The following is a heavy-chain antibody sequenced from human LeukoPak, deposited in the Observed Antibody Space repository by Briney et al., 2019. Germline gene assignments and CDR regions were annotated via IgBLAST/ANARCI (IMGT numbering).Heavy chain of an antibody. Sequence: GGSLRLSCAASGFTVSSNYMNWVRQAPGKGLEWVSSINGSGDRTYYADSVKGRFTISRDNSKNTLYLQMNSLRAEDTAVYYCARDLYSSGYYVDYWGQGTLVTVSS. CDR1: GFTVSSNY. CDR3: ARDLYSSGYYVDY. J-gene: IGHJ4*02. D-gene: IGHD3-22*01. V-gene: IGHV3-53*05. CDR2: INGSGDRT.